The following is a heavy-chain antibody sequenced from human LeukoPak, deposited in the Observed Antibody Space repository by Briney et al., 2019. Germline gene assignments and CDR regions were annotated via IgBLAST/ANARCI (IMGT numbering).Heavy chain of an antibody. V-gene: IGHV4-59*01. D-gene: IGHD1-14*01. CDR2: VDYSGST. Sequence: SETLSLTCSASADFISPYYWSWIRQPPGEGLEWIGYVDYSGSTNYNPSLKRRVTILIDTSKNQFSLKLSSVTAADTAVYYCGGGTTAGQIDHWGQGTLVTVSS. CDR1: ADFISPYY. J-gene: IGHJ5*02. CDR3: GGGTTAGQIDH.